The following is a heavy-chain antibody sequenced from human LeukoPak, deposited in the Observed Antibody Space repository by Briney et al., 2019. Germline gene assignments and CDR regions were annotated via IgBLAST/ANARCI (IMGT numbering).Heavy chain of an antibody. CDR3: ARGRGHYDSSDYYYEGDGFDI. D-gene: IGHD3-22*01. J-gene: IGHJ3*02. V-gene: IGHV1-69*06. CDR1: GGTFSSYA. Sequence: GASVKVSCKASGGTFSSYAISWVRQAPGQGLEWMGGIIPIFGTANYAQKFQGRVTITADKSTSTAYMELSRLRSDDTAVYYCARGRGHYDSSDYYYEGDGFDIWGQGTMVTVSS. CDR2: IIPIFGTA.